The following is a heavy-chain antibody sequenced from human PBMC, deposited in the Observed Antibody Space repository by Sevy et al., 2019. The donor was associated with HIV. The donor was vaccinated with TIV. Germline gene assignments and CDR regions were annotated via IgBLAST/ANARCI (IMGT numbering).Heavy chain of an antibody. J-gene: IGHJ6*02. CDR2: KKQDGSEK. D-gene: IGHD6-13*01. V-gene: IGHV3-7*01. Sequence: GGSLRLSCAASGFTFSSHWMSWVRQAPGKGLEWVANKKQDGSEKYYVDSVKGGFTISRDNAKNSLSLQMNSLRAEDTAVYYCARDTGGIGMDVWGQGTTVTVSS. CDR3: ARDTGGIGMDV. CDR1: GFTFSSHW.